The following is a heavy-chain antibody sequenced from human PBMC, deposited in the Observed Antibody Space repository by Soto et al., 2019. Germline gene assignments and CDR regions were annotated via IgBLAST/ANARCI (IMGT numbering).Heavy chain of an antibody. CDR1: GYTFTSYG. Sequence: QVQLVQSGAEVKKPGASVKVSCKASGYTFTSYGISWVRQAPGLGLEWMGWISAYNGNTNYAQKLQGRVTMTTDTSTSTAYMELRSLRSDDTAVYYCARDIAAAGTRYYYYGMDVWGQGTTVTVSS. CDR2: ISAYNGNT. D-gene: IGHD6-13*01. CDR3: ARDIAAAGTRYYYYGMDV. V-gene: IGHV1-18*01. J-gene: IGHJ6*02.